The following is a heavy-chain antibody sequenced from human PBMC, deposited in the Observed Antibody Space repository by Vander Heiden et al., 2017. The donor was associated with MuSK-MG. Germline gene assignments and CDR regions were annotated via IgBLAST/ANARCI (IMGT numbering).Heavy chain of an antibody. CDR1: GFSLSTSGVG. Sequence: QITLNESGPTLVKPTQTLTLTCTFSGFSLSTSGVGVGWIRQPPGKALEWLALIYWNDEKRDNPSLKSRLTITKDTAKNQVVITMTKMDPVDTATYYCAHRGDSGSPIGWGQGTMVIVSS. V-gene: IGHV2-5*01. CDR3: AHRGDSGSPIG. J-gene: IGHJ4*02. D-gene: IGHD1-26*01. CDR2: IYWNDEK.